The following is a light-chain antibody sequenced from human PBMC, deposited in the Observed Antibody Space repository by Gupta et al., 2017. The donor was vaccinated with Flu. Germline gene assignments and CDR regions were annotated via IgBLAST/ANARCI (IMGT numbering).Light chain of an antibody. V-gene: IGLV3-1*01. J-gene: IGLJ2*01. Sequence: SYELTQPPSVSVSPGQTVTISCSGHNFGDTYVCWYQQKPGQSPKLVIFQDDKRPAGIPERFSASNSGTAATLTISGTQATDEGDYYCQAWDSGSYVVFGGGTKLTVL. CDR3: QAWDSGSYVV. CDR2: QDD. CDR1: NFGDTY.